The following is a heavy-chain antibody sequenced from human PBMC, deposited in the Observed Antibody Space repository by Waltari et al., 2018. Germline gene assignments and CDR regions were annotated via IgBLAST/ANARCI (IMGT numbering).Heavy chain of an antibody. V-gene: IGHV3-74*01. CDR3: ARETPVGGSYYSDS. D-gene: IGHD6-19*01. CDR1: GFTFRSYW. CDR2: IKNDGVST. J-gene: IGHJ4*02. Sequence: EVHLVESGGGLVQPGGSLRLSCAASGFTFRSYWMHWVRQLPGKGLVWVSRIKNDGVSTNYADSVKGRFTISRDNAKNMLYLQMNSLRDEDTGVYYCARETPVGGSYYSDSWGQGTLVTVSS.